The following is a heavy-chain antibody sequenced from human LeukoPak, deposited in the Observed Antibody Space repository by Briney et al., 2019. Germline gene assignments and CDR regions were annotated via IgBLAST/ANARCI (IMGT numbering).Heavy chain of an antibody. J-gene: IGHJ4*02. D-gene: IGHD3-22*01. CDR1: GYTFTSYG. V-gene: IGHV1-18*01. CDR3: ARDPSGDYDSSGYYYLDY. Sequence: ASVKVSCKXSGYTFTSYGISWVRQAPRQGLEWMGWISAYNGNTNYAQKLQGRVTMTTDTSTSTAYMELRSLRSDDTAVYYCARDPSGDYDSSGYYYLDYWGQGTLVTVSS. CDR2: ISAYNGNT.